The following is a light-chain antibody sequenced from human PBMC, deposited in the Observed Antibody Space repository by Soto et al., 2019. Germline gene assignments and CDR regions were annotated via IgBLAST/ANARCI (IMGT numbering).Light chain of an antibody. J-gene: IGKJ3*01. CDR1: QSVLYSSNNKNY. V-gene: IGKV4-1*01. CDR3: QQYHSTPFT. Sequence: DIVMTQSPDSLAVSLGERATINCKSSQSVLYSSNNKNYLAWYQQKPGQPPKLLIYWASTRESVVPDRFSGSGSGTDFTLTISSLQAEDVAVYYCQQYHSTPFTFGPGTKVDIK. CDR2: WAS.